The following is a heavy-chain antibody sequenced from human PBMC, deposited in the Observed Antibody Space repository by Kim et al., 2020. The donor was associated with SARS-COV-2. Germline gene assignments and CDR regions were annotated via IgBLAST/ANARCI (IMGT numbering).Heavy chain of an antibody. J-gene: IGHJ4*02. V-gene: IGHV4-61*01. CDR3: ARVSPARPY. CDR1: GGSVSSGSYY. D-gene: IGHD3-3*02. CDR2: IYYSGST. Sequence: SETLSLTCTVSGGSVSSGSYYWSWIRQPPGKGLEWIGYIYYSGSTNYNPSLKSRVTISVDTSKNQFSLKLSSVTAADTAVYYCARVSPARPYWGQGTLVTVSS.